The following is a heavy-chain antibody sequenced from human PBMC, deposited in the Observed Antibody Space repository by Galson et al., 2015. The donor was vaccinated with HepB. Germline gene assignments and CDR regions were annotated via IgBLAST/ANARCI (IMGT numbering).Heavy chain of an antibody. J-gene: IGHJ4*02. CDR3: AKESSYSYGLLAPDY. CDR1: GFTFSSYG. CDR2: ISYDGSNK. Sequence: SLRLSCAASGFTFSSYGMHWVRQAPGKGLEWVAVISYDGSNKYYAGSVKGRFTISRDNSKNTLYLQMNSLRAEDTAVYYCAKESSYSYGLLAPDYWGQGTLFTVSS. V-gene: IGHV3-30*18. D-gene: IGHD5-18*01.